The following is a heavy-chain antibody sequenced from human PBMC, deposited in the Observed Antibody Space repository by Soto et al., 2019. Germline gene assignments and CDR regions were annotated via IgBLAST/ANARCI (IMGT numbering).Heavy chain of an antibody. V-gene: IGHV4-4*07. J-gene: IGHJ6*02. Sequence: SETLSLTCTVSGGSISSYYWSWIRQPAGKGLEWIGRIYTSGSTNYNPSLKSRVTMSVDTSKNQFSLKLSSVTAADTAVYYCARRYYRRYKTWFGELVNYYYGMDVWGQGTTVTVSS. CDR1: GGSISSYY. CDR2: IYTSGST. CDR3: ARRYYRRYKTWFGELVNYYYGMDV. D-gene: IGHD3-10*01.